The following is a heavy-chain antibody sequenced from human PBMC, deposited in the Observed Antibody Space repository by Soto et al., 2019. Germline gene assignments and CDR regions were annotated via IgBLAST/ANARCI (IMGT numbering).Heavy chain of an antibody. CDR2: ISSSSSYI. V-gene: IGHV3-21*01. Sequence: PGGSLRLSCAASGFTFSSYSMNWVRQAPGKGLEWVSSISSSSSYIYYADSVKGRFTISRDNAKNSLYLQMNSLRAEDTAVYYCARVQFDGPGADFDYWGQGTLVTAPQ. CDR1: GFTFSSYS. CDR3: ARVQFDGPGADFDY. D-gene: IGHD1-26*01. J-gene: IGHJ4*02.